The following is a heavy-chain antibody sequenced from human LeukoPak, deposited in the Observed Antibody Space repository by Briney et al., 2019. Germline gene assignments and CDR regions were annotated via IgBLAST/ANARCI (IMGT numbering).Heavy chain of an antibody. CDR3: ARTRAAAGYSSFWFDP. CDR2: ISYDGSNK. Sequence: GGSLRLSCEASGFTFSSYGMHWVRQALGKGLEWVAVISYDGSNKYYADSVKGRFTISRDNSKNTLYLQMNSLRTEDTAVYYCARTRAAAGYSSFWFDPWGQGTLVTVSS. CDR1: GFTFSSYG. D-gene: IGHD6-13*01. V-gene: IGHV3-30*03. J-gene: IGHJ5*02.